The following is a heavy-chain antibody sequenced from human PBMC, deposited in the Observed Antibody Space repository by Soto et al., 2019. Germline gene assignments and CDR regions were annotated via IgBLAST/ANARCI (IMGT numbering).Heavy chain of an antibody. Sequence: EVQLEETGGGLVQPGGSLRLSCAASGFTVNSNHMSWVRQAPGKGLEWVSLIYSAGRTHYADSVKGRFTVSRDNSASRLFLQMNNLEVGDTAVYYCARVYLGSGWPRIGFDVWGLGTMVTVSS. V-gene: IGHV3-53*02. D-gene: IGHD6-25*01. CDR3: ARVYLGSGWPRIGFDV. J-gene: IGHJ3*01. CDR1: GFTVNSNH. CDR2: IYSAGRT.